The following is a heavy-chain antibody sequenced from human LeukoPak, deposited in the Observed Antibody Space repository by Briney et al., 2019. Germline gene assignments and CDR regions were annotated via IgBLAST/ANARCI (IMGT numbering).Heavy chain of an antibody. V-gene: IGHV3-48*04. CDR3: ARDEFGGSYSGDY. J-gene: IGHJ4*02. Sequence: GGSLRLSCAASGFTFSSYSMNWVRQAPGKGLEWVSYISSSGSTIYYADSVKGRFTISRDNAKNSLYLQMNSLRAEDTAVYYCARDEFGGSYSGDYWGQGTLVTVSS. CDR1: GFTFSSYS. D-gene: IGHD1-26*01. CDR2: ISSSGSTI.